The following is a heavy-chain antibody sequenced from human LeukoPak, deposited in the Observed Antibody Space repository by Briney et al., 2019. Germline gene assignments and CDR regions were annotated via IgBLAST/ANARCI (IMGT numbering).Heavy chain of an antibody. CDR1: GFTFSSYW. CDR2: IKQDGSEK. Sequence: GGSLRLSCAASGFTFSSYWMSWVRQAPGKGLEWVSNIKQDGSEKYYVDSVKGRFTISGDNAKTSLYLQMSSLRAEDTAVCYCARAGRARSWYWSFSWSDPWGQGTLVTVSS. CDR3: ARAGRARSWYWSFSWSDP. V-gene: IGHV3-7*01. D-gene: IGHD6-13*01. J-gene: IGHJ5*01.